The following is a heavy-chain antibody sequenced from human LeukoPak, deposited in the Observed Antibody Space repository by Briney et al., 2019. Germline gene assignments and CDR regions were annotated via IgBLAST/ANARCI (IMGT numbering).Heavy chain of an antibody. CDR2: ISGNGGST. CDR3: ARDYGDYRLFDY. Sequence: PGGSLRLSCAASGFTFSSYAMSWARQAPGKGLDWVSAISGNGGSTYYADSVKGRFTISRDNSKNTLYLQMNSLRAADTAVYYCARDYGDYRLFDYWGQGTLVTVSS. CDR1: GFTFSSYA. J-gene: IGHJ4*02. V-gene: IGHV3-23*01. D-gene: IGHD4-17*01.